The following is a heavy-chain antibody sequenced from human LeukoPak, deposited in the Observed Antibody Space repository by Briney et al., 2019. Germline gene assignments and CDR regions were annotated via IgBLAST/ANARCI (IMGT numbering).Heavy chain of an antibody. D-gene: IGHD6-19*01. CDR3: ARTISGWFRY. Sequence: QPSETLSLTCTVSGGSISSYYWSWIRQPPGKGLEWIGYIYYSGSTNYNPSLKSRVTISVDTSKNQFSLKLSSVTAADTAVYYCARTISGWFRYWGQGTLVTVSS. CDR2: IYYSGST. V-gene: IGHV4-59*12. J-gene: IGHJ4*02. CDR1: GGSISSYY.